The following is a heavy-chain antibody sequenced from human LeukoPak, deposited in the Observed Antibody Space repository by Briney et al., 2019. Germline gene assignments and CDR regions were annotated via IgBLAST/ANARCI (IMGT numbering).Heavy chain of an antibody. V-gene: IGHV4-61*01. Sequence: PSETLSLTCTVSGDSVSSGSHYGSWIRQPPGKGLECIGYISNSGSTNYNPSLKSRVTISVDTSKNQLSLNLNSVTAADTAVYYCARSYYDFWSGSYHYYMDVWGKGTTVSVSS. CDR1: GDSVSSGSHY. CDR3: ARSYYDFWSGSYHYYMDV. J-gene: IGHJ6*03. CDR2: ISNSGST. D-gene: IGHD3-3*01.